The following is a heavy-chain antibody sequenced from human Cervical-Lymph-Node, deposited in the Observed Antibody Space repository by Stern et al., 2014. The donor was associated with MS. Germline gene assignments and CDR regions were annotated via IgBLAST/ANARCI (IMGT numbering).Heavy chain of an antibody. CDR1: GFPFTSYD. CDR3: ARDSYDSKLRFDF. CDR2: INPSGGGT. J-gene: IGHJ4*02. Sequence: VQLVESGAEVRKPGASVKVSCKASGFPFTSYDIHWVRQAPGQGLEWMGKINPSGGGTNYAQRFKDRVTVTRDTSTNTVYMELSSLRSEDTAVYYCARDSYDSKLRFDFWGQGTLVTVSS. D-gene: IGHD3-22*01. V-gene: IGHV1-46*01.